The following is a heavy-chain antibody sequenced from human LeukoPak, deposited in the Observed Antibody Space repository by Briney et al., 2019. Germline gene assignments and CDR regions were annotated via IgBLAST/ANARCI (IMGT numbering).Heavy chain of an antibody. CDR1: GGSISSYY. Sequence: SETLSLTRTVSGGSISSYYWSWIRQPPGKGLEWIGYIYYSGSTNYNPSLKSRVTISVDTSKNQFSLKLSSVTAADTAVYYCARSYSGSYYGYYFDYWGHGTLVTVSS. V-gene: IGHV4-59*01. CDR3: ARSYSGSYYGYYFDY. J-gene: IGHJ4*01. CDR2: IYYSGST. D-gene: IGHD1-26*01.